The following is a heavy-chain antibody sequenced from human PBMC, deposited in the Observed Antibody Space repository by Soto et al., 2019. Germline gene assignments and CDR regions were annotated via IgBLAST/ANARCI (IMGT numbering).Heavy chain of an antibody. J-gene: IGHJ6*02. CDR1: GFTFSDST. CDR2: IRSEVYSYAT. V-gene: IGHV3-73*02. CDR3: SRCSGSYCMDV. D-gene: IGHD3-10*02. Sequence: EVQLVESGGGLVQPGGSLKVSCAASGFTFSDSTIHWVRQASGKGLEWVGHIRSEVYSYATVCAASVKDRFTISRDDSKNTAYLQMNSLKIEDTAVYYCSRCSGSYCMDVWGQGTTVTVSS.